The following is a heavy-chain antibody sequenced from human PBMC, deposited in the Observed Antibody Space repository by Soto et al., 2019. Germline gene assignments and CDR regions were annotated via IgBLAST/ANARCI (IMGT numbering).Heavy chain of an antibody. Sequence: GGSLRLSCAASGFTFSSYAMSWVRQAPGKGLEWVSAISGSGGSTYYADSVKGRFTTSRDNSKNTLYLQMNSLRAEDTAVYYCAKGRGSGWYLHWYFDLWGRGTLVTVSS. V-gene: IGHV3-23*01. CDR2: ISGSGGST. D-gene: IGHD6-19*01. J-gene: IGHJ2*01. CDR1: GFTFSSYA. CDR3: AKGRGSGWYLHWYFDL.